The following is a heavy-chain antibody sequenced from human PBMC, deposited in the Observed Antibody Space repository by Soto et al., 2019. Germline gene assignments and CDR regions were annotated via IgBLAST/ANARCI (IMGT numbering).Heavy chain of an antibody. J-gene: IGHJ6*02. D-gene: IGHD3-16*01. CDR3: ARHLGGNHYYYGMDG. CDR1: GGTFSSYA. Sequence: QVQLVQSGAEVKKPGSSVKVSCKASGGTFSSYAISWVRQAPGQGLEWMGGIIPIFGTADYAQKFQGRVTIPADDFTSTAYMELSSLRSEDTAVYYCARHLGGNHYYYGMDGWGQGTTVTVSS. CDR2: IIPIFGTA. V-gene: IGHV1-69*12.